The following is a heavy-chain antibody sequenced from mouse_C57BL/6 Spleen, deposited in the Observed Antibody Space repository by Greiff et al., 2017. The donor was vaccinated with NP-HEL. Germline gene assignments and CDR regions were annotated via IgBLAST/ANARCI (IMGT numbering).Heavy chain of an antibody. V-gene: IGHV5-4*01. CDR3: AREDYDYDWYFDV. J-gene: IGHJ1*03. D-gene: IGHD2-4*01. CDR1: GFTFSSYA. Sequence: EVHLVESGGGLVKPGGSLKLSCAASGFTFSSYAMSWVRQTPEKRLEWVATISDGGSYTYYPDNVKGRFTISRDNAKNNLYLQMSHLKSEDTAMYYCAREDYDYDWYFDVWGTGTTVTVSS. CDR2: ISDGGSYT.